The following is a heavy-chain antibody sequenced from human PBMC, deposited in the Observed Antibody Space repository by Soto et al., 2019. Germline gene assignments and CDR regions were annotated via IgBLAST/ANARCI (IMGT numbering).Heavy chain of an antibody. Sequence: GGSLRLSCAASGFTFSSYSMNWVRQAPGKGLEWVSSISSSSSYIYYADSVKGRFTISRDNAKNSLYLQMNSLRAEDTAVYYCARAKGGVYYYYGMDVWGQGTTVTVSS. V-gene: IGHV3-21*01. CDR1: GFTFSSYS. J-gene: IGHJ6*02. CDR2: ISSSSSYI. CDR3: ARAKGGVYYYYGMDV. D-gene: IGHD3-10*01.